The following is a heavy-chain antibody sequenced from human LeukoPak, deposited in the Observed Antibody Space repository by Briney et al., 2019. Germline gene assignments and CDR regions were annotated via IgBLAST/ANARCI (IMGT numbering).Heavy chain of an antibody. Sequence: SETLSLTCTVSGVSISGYSWSWIRQPPGKGLEWIGYIYYSGSINYNPSLKSRVTISVDPSKNQFSLKLTSVTAADTAVYYCARESGRSGWPHWGQGTLVTVSS. CDR1: GVSISGYS. CDR2: IYYSGSI. V-gene: IGHV4-59*01. J-gene: IGHJ4*02. D-gene: IGHD6-19*01. CDR3: ARESGRSGWPH.